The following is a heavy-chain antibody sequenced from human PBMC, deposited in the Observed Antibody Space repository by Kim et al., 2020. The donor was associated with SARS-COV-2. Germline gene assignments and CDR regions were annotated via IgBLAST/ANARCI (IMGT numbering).Heavy chain of an antibody. J-gene: IGHJ4*02. V-gene: IGHV3-30*18. CDR3: AKDRIWLTGTPYYFDY. CDR2: ISYDGSNK. Sequence: GGSLRLSCAASGFTFSSYGMHWVRQAPGKGLEWVAVISYDGSNKYYADSVKGRFTISRDNSKNTLYLQMNSLRAEDTAVYYCAKDRIWLTGTPYYFDYWGQETLVTVSS. D-gene: IGHD1-20*01. CDR1: GFTFSSYG.